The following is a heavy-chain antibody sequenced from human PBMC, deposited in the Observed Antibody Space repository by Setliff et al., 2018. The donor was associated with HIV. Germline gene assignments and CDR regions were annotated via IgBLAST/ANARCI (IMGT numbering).Heavy chain of an antibody. CDR3: ARQTYYYGSGRYFPPDY. J-gene: IGHJ4*02. V-gene: IGHV1-8*02. CDR2: MNPNSGNT. CDR1: GYTFDSYG. Sequence: GASVKVSCKASGYTFDSYGISWVRQATGQGLEWMGWMNPNSGNTGYAQKFQGRVTMTRNTSISTAYMELSSLRSEDTAVYYCARQTYYYGSGRYFPPDYWGQGTLVTVSS. D-gene: IGHD3-10*01.